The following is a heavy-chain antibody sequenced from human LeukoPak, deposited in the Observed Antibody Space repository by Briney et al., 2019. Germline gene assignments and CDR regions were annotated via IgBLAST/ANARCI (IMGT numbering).Heavy chain of an antibody. CDR3: ARESQIRYYYDRSGYYYGALDY. CDR1: GYTFTNYG. J-gene: IGHJ4*02. CDR2: ISGYNGHP. V-gene: IGHV1-18*01. D-gene: IGHD3-22*01. Sequence: ASVKVSCKASGYTFTNYGISWVRQAPGQGLEWMGWISGYNGHPNYAEKLQGRVIMTTDTSTSTAYMELRSLRSDDTAVFYCARESQIRYYYDRSGYYYGALDYWGQGSLVTVSS.